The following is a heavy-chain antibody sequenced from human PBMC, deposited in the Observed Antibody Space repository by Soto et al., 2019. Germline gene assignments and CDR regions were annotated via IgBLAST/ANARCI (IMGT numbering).Heavy chain of an antibody. J-gene: IGHJ5*02. Sequence: SETLSLTCAVYGGSFSGCYWSWIRQPPGKGLEWIGEINHSGSTNYNPSLKSRVTISVDTSKNQFSLKLSSVTAADTAVYYCARGTSGNVYYDFWSGYYTGNWFDPWGQGTLVTVSS. CDR1: GGSFSGCY. D-gene: IGHD3-3*01. CDR2: INHSGST. V-gene: IGHV4-34*01. CDR3: ARGTSGNVYYDFWSGYYTGNWFDP.